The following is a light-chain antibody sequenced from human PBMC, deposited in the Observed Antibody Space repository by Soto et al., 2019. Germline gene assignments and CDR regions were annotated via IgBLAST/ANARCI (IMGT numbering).Light chain of an antibody. CDR1: SSNIGSNY. CDR3: GTWDNSLSAVV. J-gene: IGLJ2*01. Sequence: QSVLTQPPSVSAAPGQKVIISCSGSSSNIGSNYVSWYQHLPGTAPQLLIYDNNQRPSEIPDRFSGSKSGTSATLDITGLQTGDEAFYYCGTWDNSLSAVVFGGGTQLTVL. V-gene: IGLV1-51*01. CDR2: DNN.